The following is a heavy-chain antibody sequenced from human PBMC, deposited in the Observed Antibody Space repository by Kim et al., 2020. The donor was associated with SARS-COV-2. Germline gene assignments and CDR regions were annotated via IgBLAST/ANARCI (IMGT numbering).Heavy chain of an antibody. D-gene: IGHD2-2*03. Sequence: GGSLRLSCAASGFTFSSFAMRWVRQAPGKGLEWVSSISDSGDNTHYADSVKGRFTISRDNSKNTLYLQMNSLRAEDTAVYYCAKDSGYGSSNICYPPYGMDVWGQRTTVTVSS. CDR2: ISDSGDNT. CDR3: AKDSGYGSSNICYPPYGMDV. CDR1: GFTFSSFA. J-gene: IGHJ6*02. V-gene: IGHV3-23*01.